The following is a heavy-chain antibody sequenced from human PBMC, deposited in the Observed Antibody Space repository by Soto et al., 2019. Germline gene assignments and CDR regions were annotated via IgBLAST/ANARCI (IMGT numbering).Heavy chain of an antibody. Sequence: GGSLRLSCAASGFTFRTYAMNWVRQAPGKGLERISAISGSGSFTHYADSVRGRFTISRDNSQNQLYLQMNNLRGDDTAMYYSAKIPTGSGSSKFDYWGQGIQVTVSS. CDR2: ISGSGSFT. D-gene: IGHD3-10*01. J-gene: IGHJ4*02. V-gene: IGHV3-23*01. CDR1: GFTFRTYA. CDR3: AKIPTGSGSSKFDY.